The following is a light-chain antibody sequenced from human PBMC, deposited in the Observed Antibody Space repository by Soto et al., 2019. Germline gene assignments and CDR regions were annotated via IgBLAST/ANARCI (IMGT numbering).Light chain of an antibody. J-gene: IGKJ5*01. CDR1: QSVSIK. V-gene: IGKV3-15*01. Sequence: EIVMTQSPATLSVSPGERATLSCRASQSVSIKLAWYQQKPGQAPRLLIYDTSTRATGIPARFSGSGSGTEFTLTISRLQSEDFAVYYCQQYNNWPPITVGQGTRLEIK. CDR2: DTS. CDR3: QQYNNWPPIT.